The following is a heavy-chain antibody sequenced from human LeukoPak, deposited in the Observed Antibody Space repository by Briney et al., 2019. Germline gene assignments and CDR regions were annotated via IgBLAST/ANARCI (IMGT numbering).Heavy chain of an antibody. J-gene: IGHJ4*02. CDR2: ILSDGSKE. Sequence: GGSLRLSCAASGFTFSSYSMNWVRQAPGKGLEWVAVILSDGSKEFYTDSVKGRFTTSRDNSKNTLYLQMSSLRAEDAAVYYCAKSGSTSWYLDYWGQGTLVTVPS. CDR1: GFTFSSYS. CDR3: AKSGSTSWYLDY. V-gene: IGHV3-33*06. D-gene: IGHD6-13*01.